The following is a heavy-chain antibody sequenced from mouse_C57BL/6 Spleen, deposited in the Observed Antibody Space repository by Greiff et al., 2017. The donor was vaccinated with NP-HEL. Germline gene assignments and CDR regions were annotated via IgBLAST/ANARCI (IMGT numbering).Heavy chain of an antibody. D-gene: IGHD1-1*01. J-gene: IGHJ3*01. CDR3: ARLDGSSYEFAY. V-gene: IGHV5-15*01. Sequence: EVHLVESGGGLVQPGGSLKLSCAASGFTFSDYGMAWVRQAPRKGPEWVAFISNLAYSIYYADTVTGRFTISRENAKNTLYLEMSSLRSEDTAMYYCARLDGSSYEFAYWGQGTLVTVSA. CDR2: ISNLAYSI. CDR1: GFTFSDYG.